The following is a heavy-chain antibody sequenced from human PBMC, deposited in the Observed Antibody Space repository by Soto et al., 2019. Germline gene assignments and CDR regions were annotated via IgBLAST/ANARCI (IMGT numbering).Heavy chain of an antibody. CDR3: ARDYSLDYFDY. CDR1: GGSISSYY. D-gene: IGHD1-1*01. V-gene: IGHV4-59*01. Sequence: NPSETLSLTCTVSGGSISSYYWSWIRQPPGKGLEWIGYIYYSGSTNYNPSLKSRVTISVDTSKNQFSLKLSSVTAADTAVYYCARDYSLDYFDYWGQGTLVTVSS. CDR2: IYYSGST. J-gene: IGHJ4*02.